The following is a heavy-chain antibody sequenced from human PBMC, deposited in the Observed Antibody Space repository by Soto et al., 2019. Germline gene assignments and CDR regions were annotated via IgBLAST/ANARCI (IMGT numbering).Heavy chain of an antibody. V-gene: IGHV4-4*02. J-gene: IGHJ4*02. CDR1: GGSISSSNW. CDR2: IYHSGST. CDR3: ARTADPHTVPSAGTVLDC. Sequence: QVQLQESGPGLVKPSGTLSLTCAVSGGSISSSNWWSWVRQPPGKGLGWIGEIYHSGSTNYHPALKSRVTLSVDKSKNQFSLKLSSVTAADTAVYYCARTADPHTVPSAGTVLDCWGQGALVTVSS. D-gene: IGHD6-13*01.